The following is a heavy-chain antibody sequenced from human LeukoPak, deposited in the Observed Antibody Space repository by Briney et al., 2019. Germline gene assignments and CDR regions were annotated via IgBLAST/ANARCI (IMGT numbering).Heavy chain of an antibody. CDR1: EFTFSSYT. J-gene: IGHJ3*02. D-gene: IGHD6-19*01. CDR3: VKDRSAHWLANDAFDI. CDR2: ISGNGDDT. V-gene: IGHV3-64*01. Sequence: PGGSLRLSCVASEFTFSSYTMHWFRQAPGKGLEYVSAISGNGDDTYYANSVKGRFTISRDNSKNTLYLQMSSLRAEDTAVYYCVKDRSAHWLANDAFDIWGQGTMVTVSS.